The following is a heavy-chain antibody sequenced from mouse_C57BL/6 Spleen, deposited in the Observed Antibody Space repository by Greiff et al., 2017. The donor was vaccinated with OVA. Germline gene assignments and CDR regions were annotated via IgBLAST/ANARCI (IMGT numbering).Heavy chain of an antibody. CDR1: GYSITSGYY. CDR3: ARAPLRGLGRMDY. V-gene: IGHV3-6*01. D-gene: IGHD1-1*01. CDR2: ISYDGSN. J-gene: IGHJ4*01. Sequence: DVQLQESGPGLVKPSQSLSLTCSVTGYSITSGYYWNWIRQFPGNKLEWMGYISYDGSNNYNPSLKNRISITRDTSKNQFFLKLNSVTTEDTATYYWARAPLRGLGRMDYWGQGTSVTVSS.